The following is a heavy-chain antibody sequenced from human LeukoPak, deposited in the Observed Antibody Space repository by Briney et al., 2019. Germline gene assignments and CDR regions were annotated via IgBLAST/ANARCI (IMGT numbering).Heavy chain of an antibody. J-gene: IGHJ4*02. CDR1: GFTFSDYY. D-gene: IGHD6-13*01. V-gene: IGHV3-11*03. Sequence: GGSLRLSCAASGFTFSDYYMSWIRQAPGKGLECVSYISSSSSYTHYADSVKGRFTISRDNAENSLYLQMNSLRAEDTAVYYCAKQTAYSSSWPDWGQGTLVTVSS. CDR3: AKQTAYSSSWPD. CDR2: ISSSSSYT.